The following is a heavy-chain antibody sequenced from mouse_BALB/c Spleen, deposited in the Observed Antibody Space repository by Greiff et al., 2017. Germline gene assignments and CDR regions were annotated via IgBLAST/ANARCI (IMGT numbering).Heavy chain of an antibody. V-gene: IGHV14-3*02. CDR2: IDPANGNT. CDR3: ARGGVLPMDY. Sequence: VHVKQSGAELVKPGASVKLSCTASGFNIKDTYMHWVKQRPEQGLEWIGRIDPANGNTKYDPKFQGKATITADTSSNTAYLQLSSLTSEDTAVYYCARGGVLPMDYWGQGTSVTVSS. CDR1: GFNIKDTY. J-gene: IGHJ4*01.